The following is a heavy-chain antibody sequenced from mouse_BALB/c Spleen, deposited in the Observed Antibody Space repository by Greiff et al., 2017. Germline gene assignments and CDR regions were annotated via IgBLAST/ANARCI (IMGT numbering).Heavy chain of an antibody. J-gene: IGHJ3*01. CDR1: GYTFTDYW. CDR3: ARSGGNYGAWFAY. CDR2: IDTSDSYT. Sequence: VQLQQPGAELVMPGASVKMSCRASGYTFTDYWMHWVKQRPGQGLEWIGAIDTSDSYTSYNQKFKGKATLTVDESSSTAYMQLSSLTSEDSAVYYCARSGGNYGAWFAYWGQGTLVTVSA. V-gene: IGHV1-69*01. D-gene: IGHD2-1*01.